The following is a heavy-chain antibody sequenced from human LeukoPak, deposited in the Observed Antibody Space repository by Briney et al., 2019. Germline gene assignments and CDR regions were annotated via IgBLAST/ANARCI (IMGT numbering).Heavy chain of an antibody. D-gene: IGHD2-15*01. V-gene: IGHV4-59*08. CDR3: ARSRTVAATTYYFDY. CDR2: IYYSGST. CDR1: AGSISSYY. J-gene: IGHJ4*02. Sequence: SETLSLTCTVSAGSISSYYWSWIRQPPGKGLEWIGYIYYSGSTYYNPSLKGRVTILVDTSKNQFSLKLRSVTASDTAVYYCARSRTVAATTYYFDYWGQGTLVTVSS.